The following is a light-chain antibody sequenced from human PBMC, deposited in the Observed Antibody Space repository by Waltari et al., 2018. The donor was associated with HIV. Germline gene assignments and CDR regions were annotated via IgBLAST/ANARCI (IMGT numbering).Light chain of an antibody. J-gene: IGLJ2*01. Sequence: QSALTQPASVSGSPGQSIPISRTGTSCDVGGYILSSWYQQHPGKAPKLMIYEVSKRPSGVSNRFSGSKSGNTASLTISGLQAEDEADYYCCAYAGSTTYVIFGGGTKLTVL. CDR3: CAYAGSTTYVI. CDR1: SCDVGGYIL. CDR2: EVS. V-gene: IGLV2-23*02.